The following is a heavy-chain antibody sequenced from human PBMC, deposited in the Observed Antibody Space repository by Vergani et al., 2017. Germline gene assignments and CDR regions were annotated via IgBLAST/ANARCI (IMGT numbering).Heavy chain of an antibody. D-gene: IGHD2-2*01. J-gene: IGHJ6*03. CDR1: GYTFTSYG. CDR3: ARVKRYCSSTSCYGGYYYYYYYMDV. CDR2: ISAYNGNT. Sequence: QVQLVQSGAEVKKPGASVKVSCKASGYTFTSYGISWVRQAPGQGLEWMGWISAYNGNTNYAQKLQGRVTISVETSKNQFSLKLSSVTAADTAVYYCARVKRYCSSTSCYGGYYYYYYYMDVWGQGTLVTVSS. V-gene: IGHV1-18*01.